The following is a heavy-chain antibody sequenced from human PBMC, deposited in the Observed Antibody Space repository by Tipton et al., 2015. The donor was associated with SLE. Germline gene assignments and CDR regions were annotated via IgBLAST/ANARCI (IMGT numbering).Heavy chain of an antibody. D-gene: IGHD4/OR15-4a*01. CDR1: GFSFSSYN. J-gene: IGHJ4*02. Sequence: SLRLSCVASGFSFSSYNMHWVRQAPGKGLEWVATLWFDVSSEYYPDSVKGRFTTSRDNSWNTLYLQMTNLRVDDTAVYYCTGPRGADMKRGDFWGQGTLVAVSP. CDR3: TGPRGADMKRGDF. CDR2: LWFDVSSE. V-gene: IGHV3-33*03.